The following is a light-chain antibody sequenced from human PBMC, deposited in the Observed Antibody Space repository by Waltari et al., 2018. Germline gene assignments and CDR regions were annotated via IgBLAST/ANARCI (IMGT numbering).Light chain of an antibody. J-gene: IGKJ1*01. Sequence: DTLLTQSPGTLSLSPGERATLSCRASRTVYSDYLAWYQQKSGQAPSLLIYGVSKRATGVADRFSGSGSGTDFYLTITRLEPEDAAVYFCQHYGGFPWSFGQGTKVEIK. V-gene: IGKV3-20*01. CDR3: QHYGGFPWS. CDR2: GVS. CDR1: RTVYSDY.